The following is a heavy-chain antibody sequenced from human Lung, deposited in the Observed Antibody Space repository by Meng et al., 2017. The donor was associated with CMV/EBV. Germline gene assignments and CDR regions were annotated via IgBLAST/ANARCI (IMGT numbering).Heavy chain of an antibody. CDR3: ARSEPAESYCTNGVCSDYYYGMDV. Sequence: SETLSLTCTVSGVSISSSTYYWDWIRQPPGKGLEYIGSIYYSGSTYYNPSLKGRVTISVDASKNQFSLKLTSLTAADTAVYYCARSEPAESYCTNGVCSDYYYGMDVWGQGTXVTVYS. CDR2: IYYSGST. V-gene: IGHV4-39*07. D-gene: IGHD2-8*01. J-gene: IGHJ6*02. CDR1: GVSISSSTYY.